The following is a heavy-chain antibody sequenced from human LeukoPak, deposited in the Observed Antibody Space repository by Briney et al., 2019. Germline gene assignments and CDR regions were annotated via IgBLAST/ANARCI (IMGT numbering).Heavy chain of an antibody. Sequence: PSETLSLTCVVSGGSISSSNWWSWVRQPPEKGLEWIGEIYHSGSTNYNPSLRSRVTISVDKSKNQFSLKLSSVTAADTAVYYCARGLLRLDIVVVVAARRANWFDPWGQGTLVTVSS. CDR3: ARGLLRLDIVVVVAARRANWFDP. CDR1: GGSISSSNW. J-gene: IGHJ5*02. D-gene: IGHD2-15*01. V-gene: IGHV4-4*02. CDR2: IYHSGST.